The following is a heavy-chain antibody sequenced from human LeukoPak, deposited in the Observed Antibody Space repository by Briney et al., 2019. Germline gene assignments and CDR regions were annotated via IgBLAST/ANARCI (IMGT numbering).Heavy chain of an antibody. D-gene: IGHD2-15*01. CDR3: ARDLNCSGGSCYWDHGDYPLDY. J-gene: IGHJ4*02. CDR2: INPNSGGT. CDR1: GYTFTGYY. Sequence: ASVKVSCKASGYTFTGYYMHWVRQAPGQGLEWMGWINPNSGGTNYAQKFQGRVTMTRDTSISTAYMELSRLRSDDTAVYYCARDLNCSGGSCYWDHGDYPLDYWGQGTLVTVSS. V-gene: IGHV1-2*02.